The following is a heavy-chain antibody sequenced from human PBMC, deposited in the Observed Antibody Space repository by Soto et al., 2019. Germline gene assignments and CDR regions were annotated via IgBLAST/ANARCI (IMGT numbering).Heavy chain of an antibody. J-gene: IGHJ4*02. V-gene: IGHV1-69*01. Sequence: QVQLVQSGAEVKKPGSSVKVSCKASGGTFSSYSISWVRQAPGQGLEWMGGIIPIFGTANYAQKFQGRVTITADESTSTAYMELSSLRSEDMAVYYCAIEYSSSPPYYPIGYWGQGTLVTVSS. CDR2: IIPIFGTA. CDR1: GGTFSSYS. CDR3: AIEYSSSPPYYPIGY. D-gene: IGHD6-6*01.